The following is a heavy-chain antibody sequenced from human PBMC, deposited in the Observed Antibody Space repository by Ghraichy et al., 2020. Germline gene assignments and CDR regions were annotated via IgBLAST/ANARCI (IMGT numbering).Heavy chain of an antibody. CDR1: GGSISSGDYY. CDR3: ARREGITIFGVDYNWFDP. D-gene: IGHD3-3*01. CDR2: IYYSGST. Sequence: SETLSLTCTVSGGSISSGDYYWSWIRQPPGKGLEWIGYIYYSGSTYYNPSLKSRVTISVDTSKNQFSLKLSSVTAADTAVYYCARREGITIFGVDYNWFDPWGQGTLVTGSS. V-gene: IGHV4-30-4*01. J-gene: IGHJ5*02.